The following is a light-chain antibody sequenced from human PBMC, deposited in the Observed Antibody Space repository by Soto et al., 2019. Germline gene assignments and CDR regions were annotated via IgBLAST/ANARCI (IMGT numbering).Light chain of an antibody. CDR2: GAS. J-gene: IGKJ5*01. Sequence: IVLTQSPGTLSLSPGERATLSCRASQSVSSSYLAWYQQKPGQAPRLLIYGASSRATGIPDRFSGSGSGTDFTLTITSLQPEDFATYYCQQFYSAPITFGQGTRLEIK. V-gene: IGKV3-20*01. CDR1: QSVSSSY. CDR3: QQFYSAPIT.